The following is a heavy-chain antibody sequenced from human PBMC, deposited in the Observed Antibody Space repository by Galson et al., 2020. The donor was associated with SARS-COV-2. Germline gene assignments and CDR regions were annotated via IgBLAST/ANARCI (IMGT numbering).Heavy chain of an antibody. CDR3: ARGYGSGSYWVTWFDP. Sequence: GGSLRLSCAASGFTFSSYDMHWVRQATGKGLEWVSAIGTAGDTYYPGSVKGRFTISRENAKNSLYLQMNSLRAGDTAVYYCARGYGSGSYWVTWFDPWCQGTLVTVSS. CDR2: IGTAGDT. V-gene: IGHV3-13*01. J-gene: IGHJ5*02. CDR1: GFTFSSYD. D-gene: IGHD3-10*01.